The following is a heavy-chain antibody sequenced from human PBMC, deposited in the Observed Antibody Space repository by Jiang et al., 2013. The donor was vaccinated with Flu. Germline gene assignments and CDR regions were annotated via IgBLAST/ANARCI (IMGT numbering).Heavy chain of an antibody. Sequence: HSGAEVKKPGASVKVSCKASGYTFTAHTMHWVRQAPGQRLEWMAWINTGNGNTRYSQKFQGRVTISRDTIATTAYMELSGLTSEDTAVYYCARDSSGATRGFDYWGQGTLVTVSS. CDR1: GYTFTAHT. CDR3: ARDSSGATRGFDY. CDR2: INTGNGNT. V-gene: IGHV1-3*04. J-gene: IGHJ4*02. D-gene: IGHD1-26*01.